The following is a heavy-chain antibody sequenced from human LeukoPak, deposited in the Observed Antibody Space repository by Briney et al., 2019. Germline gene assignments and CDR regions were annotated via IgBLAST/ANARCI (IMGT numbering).Heavy chain of an antibody. CDR1: GFTFRSYG. J-gene: IGHJ4*02. CDR3: AKEEVISGNHGVYFDY. D-gene: IGHD3-22*01. CDR2: IRYDGNSN. Sequence: GGSLRLSCAASGFTFRSYGMHWVRQAPGKGLEWVAFIRYDGNSNYYADSVKGRFTISRDNSRSTLYLQMNSLRTEDTAVYYCAKEEVISGNHGVYFDYWGQGTLVTVSS. V-gene: IGHV3-30*02.